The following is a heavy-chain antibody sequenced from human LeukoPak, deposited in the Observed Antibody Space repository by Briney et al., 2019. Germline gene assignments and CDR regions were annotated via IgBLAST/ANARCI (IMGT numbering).Heavy chain of an antibody. Sequence: GGSLRLSCAASGFSVSSNYVTWVRQPPGKGLEWVSVIYNDGSPYYADSVKGRYTISRDNSKNTVYLQMNSLRVEDTAVYYCTDAVAGWGQGTLVTVSS. CDR1: GFSVSSNY. J-gene: IGHJ4*02. CDR2: IYNDGSP. V-gene: IGHV3-53*05. CDR3: TDAVAG. D-gene: IGHD6-19*01.